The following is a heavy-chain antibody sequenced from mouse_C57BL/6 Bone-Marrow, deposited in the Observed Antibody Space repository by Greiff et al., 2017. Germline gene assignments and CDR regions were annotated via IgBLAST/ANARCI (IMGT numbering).Heavy chain of an antibody. V-gene: IGHV5-6*02. D-gene: IGHD2-1*01. CDR3: ARLGNSAWFAY. CDR1: GFTFSSYG. J-gene: IGHJ3*01. CDR2: ISSGGSYT. Sequence: DVMLVESGGDLVKPGGSLKLSCAASGFTFSSYGMSWVRPTPDKRLEWVATISSGGSYTYYPDSVKGRFTISRDNAKNTLYLQMRSLKSENTAMYYCARLGNSAWFAYWGQGTLVTVSA.